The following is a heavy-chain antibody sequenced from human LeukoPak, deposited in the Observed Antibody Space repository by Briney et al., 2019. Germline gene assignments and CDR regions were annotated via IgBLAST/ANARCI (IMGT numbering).Heavy chain of an antibody. J-gene: IGHJ6*03. CDR1: GFTFSSYE. D-gene: IGHD3-22*01. V-gene: IGHV3-48*03. CDR2: ISSSGSTI. Sequence: GGSLRLSCAASGFTFSSYEMNWVRQAPGKGLEWVSYISSSGSTIYYADSVKGRFTISRDNAKNTLYLQMNSLRAGDTAVYYCAKGSKLVVITRDHYMAVWGKGTTVTISS. CDR3: AKGSKLVVITRDHYMAV.